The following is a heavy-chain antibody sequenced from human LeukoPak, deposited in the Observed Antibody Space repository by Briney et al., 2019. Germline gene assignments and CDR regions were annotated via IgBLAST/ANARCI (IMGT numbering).Heavy chain of an antibody. V-gene: IGHV3-7*01. D-gene: IGHD3-10*02. CDR3: AELGITMIGGV. CDR1: GFTFSSYW. CDR2: IKQDGSEK. J-gene: IGHJ6*04. Sequence: GGSLRLSCAASGFTFSSYWVSWVRQAPGKGLEWVANIKQDGSEKYYADSVKGRFTISRDNAKNSLYLQMNSLRAEDTAVYYCAELGITMIGGVWGKGTTVTISS.